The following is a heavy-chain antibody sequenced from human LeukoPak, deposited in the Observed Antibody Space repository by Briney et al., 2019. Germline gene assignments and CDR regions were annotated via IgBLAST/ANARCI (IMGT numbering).Heavy chain of an antibody. CDR1: GYTFTRYY. Sequence: ASVKVSCKASGYTFTRYYMHWVRQAPGQGLEWMGIINPSGGSTSYAQKFQGRVTMTRDMSTSTVYMELSSLRSEDTAVYYCARAGVAAAGTSVYYYYYMDVWGKGTTVTVSS. CDR3: ARAGVAAAGTSVYYYYYMDV. D-gene: IGHD6-13*01. CDR2: INPSGGST. V-gene: IGHV1-46*01. J-gene: IGHJ6*03.